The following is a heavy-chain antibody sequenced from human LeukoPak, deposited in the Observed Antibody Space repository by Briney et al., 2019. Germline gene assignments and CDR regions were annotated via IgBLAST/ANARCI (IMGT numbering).Heavy chain of an antibody. CDR1: GFTFISFE. CDR3: ARGYGSSGWYLDY. J-gene: IGHJ4*02. V-gene: IGHV3-48*03. CDR2: ITVSGSTK. Sequence: GGALRLSCAVSGFTFISFEMNWVRQAPGRELEWVSYITVSGSTKYYADSVKGRFTISRDNAKNSLYLQMNSLRAEDTAVYYCARGYGSSGWYLDYWGQGTLVTVSS. D-gene: IGHD6-19*01.